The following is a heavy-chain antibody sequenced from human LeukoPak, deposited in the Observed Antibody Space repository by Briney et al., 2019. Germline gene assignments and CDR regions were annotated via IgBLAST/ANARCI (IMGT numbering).Heavy chain of an antibody. CDR2: ISSDGSNK. V-gene: IGHV3-30-3*01. CDR1: GFTFNSYA. J-gene: IGHJ3*02. D-gene: IGHD3/OR15-3a*01. CDR3: TRDWTARSNAFDI. Sequence: GGSLRLSCAASGFTFNSYAMHWVRQAPGKGLEWVAVISSDGSNKYYADSVRGRFTISRDNAKNTLFLQMNSLRAEDTAVYYCTRDWTARSNAFDIWGQGTMVTVSS.